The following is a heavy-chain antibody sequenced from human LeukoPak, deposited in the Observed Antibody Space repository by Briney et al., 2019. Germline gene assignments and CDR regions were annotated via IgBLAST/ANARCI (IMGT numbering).Heavy chain of an antibody. CDR3: VRSPTYYNMDV. V-gene: IGHV3-30*03. CDR2: ISYDGTNK. CDR1: GFTFSNYV. J-gene: IGHJ6*03. Sequence: GDSLTLSVAAPGFTFSNYVIHWFRRAPAKGLECLAVISYDGTNKYYADFVKGRFTISRDHSQSTVDLQMNTLGGADTAVYYCVRSPTYYNMDVWGKGTTVTVSS.